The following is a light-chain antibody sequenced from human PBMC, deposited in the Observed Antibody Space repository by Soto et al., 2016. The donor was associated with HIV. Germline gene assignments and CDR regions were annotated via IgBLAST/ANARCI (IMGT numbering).Light chain of an antibody. CDR1: QSISSY. V-gene: IGKV1-39*01. Sequence: DIQMTQSPSTLSASVGDRVTVTCRASQSISSYLNWYQQKPGEAPKLLIYAASSLQSGVPSRFSGSGSGTDFTLTISSLQPEDFATYYCQQSYSTPYTFGLGDQAGDQT. CDR2: AAS. J-gene: IGKJ2*01. CDR3: QQSYSTPYT.